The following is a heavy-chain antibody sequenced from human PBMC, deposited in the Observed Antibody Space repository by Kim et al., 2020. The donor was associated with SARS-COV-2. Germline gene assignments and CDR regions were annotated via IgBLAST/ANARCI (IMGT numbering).Heavy chain of an antibody. CDR1: GFTFSSYA. J-gene: IGHJ4*02. CDR3: ARPQGGSDMTAFDY. CDR2: ISYDGSNK. D-gene: IGHD1-26*01. Sequence: GGSLRLSCAASGFTFSSYAMHWVRQAPGKGLEWVAVISYDGSNKYYADSVKGRFTISRDNSKNTLYLQMNSLRAEDTAVYYCARPQGGSDMTAFDYWGQGTLVTVSS. V-gene: IGHV3-30-3*01.